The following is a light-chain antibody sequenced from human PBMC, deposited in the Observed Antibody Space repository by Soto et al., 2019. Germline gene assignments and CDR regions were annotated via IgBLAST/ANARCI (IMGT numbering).Light chain of an antibody. CDR2: GAS. Sequence: EIVLTQSPGTLSLSPGERATLSCRASQSVSSSYLAWYQQKPGQAPRLLIYGASSRATGIPDRFSGSWSGTDFTLTISRLEPEDLAVYYCQQYGSSPPITFGQGTRLEIK. V-gene: IGKV3-20*01. CDR3: QQYGSSPPIT. CDR1: QSVSSSY. J-gene: IGKJ5*01.